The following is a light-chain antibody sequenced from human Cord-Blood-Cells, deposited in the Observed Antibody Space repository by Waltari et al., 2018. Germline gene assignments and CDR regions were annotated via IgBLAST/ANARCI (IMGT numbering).Light chain of an antibody. CDR3: CSHAGSSTVV. Sequence: QSALTQPASVSGSPGQSITISCTGTSSDVGSYNLVSWYQQHPGKAPKLMIYEGSKRPSGVANRFSGSKSGNTASLTISGLQAEDEADYYCCSHAGSSTVVFGGRTKLTAL. CDR1: SSDVGSYNL. V-gene: IGLV2-23*01. CDR2: EGS. J-gene: IGLJ2*01.